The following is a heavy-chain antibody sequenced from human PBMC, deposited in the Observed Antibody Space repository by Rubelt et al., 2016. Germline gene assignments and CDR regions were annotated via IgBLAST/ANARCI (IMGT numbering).Heavy chain of an antibody. CDR2: IYYSGST. V-gene: IGHV4-59*01. J-gene: IGHJ5*01. Sequence: QVRLQESGPGLVKPSGTLSLTCTVSGGSITNYFWNWIRQPPGKGLEWIGKIYYSGSTNYNPSLKSRVTISVDMSKNHFSLILSAVTAADTAVYYCARGGLWFDSWGQGTLVSVSS. CDR3: ARGGLWFDS. CDR1: GGSITNYF. D-gene: IGHD3/OR15-3a*01.